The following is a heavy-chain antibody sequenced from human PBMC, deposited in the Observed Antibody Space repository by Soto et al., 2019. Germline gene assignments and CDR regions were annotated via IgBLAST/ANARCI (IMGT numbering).Heavy chain of an antibody. CDR2: IYPGDSDT. CDR1: GYSFTSYW. V-gene: IGHV5-51*01. D-gene: IGHD3-22*01. J-gene: IGHJ4*02. Sequence: EVQLVQSGAEVKKPGESLKISCKGSGYSFTSYWIGWVRQMPGKGLEWMGIIYPGDSDTRYSPSFQGQVTISADKSISTAYLQWSSLKASDTAMYYCARFDSPPPYDSSGYYYVSKHRSFDYWGQGTLVTVSS. CDR3: ARFDSPPPYDSSGYYYVSKHRSFDY.